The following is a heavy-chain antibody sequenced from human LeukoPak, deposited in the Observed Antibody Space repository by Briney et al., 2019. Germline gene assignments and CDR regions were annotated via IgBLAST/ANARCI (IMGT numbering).Heavy chain of an antibody. CDR3: ARGTSLGRPGTYYFDY. CDR1: GFTFSTHA. Sequence: GGPLRLSCAASGFTFSTHAMSWVRQAPGKGLEWVSSLSGDGSTTYHADSVKGRFTISRDNSRSTLYLQVNSLSAEDTAVYYCARGTSLGRPGTYYFDYWGQGALVTVSS. J-gene: IGHJ4*02. D-gene: IGHD1/OR15-1a*01. V-gene: IGHV3-23*01. CDR2: LSGDGSTT.